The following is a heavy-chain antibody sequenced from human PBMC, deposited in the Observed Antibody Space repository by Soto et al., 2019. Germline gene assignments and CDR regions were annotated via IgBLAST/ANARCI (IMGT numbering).Heavy chain of an antibody. J-gene: IGHJ4*02. D-gene: IGHD3-22*01. Sequence: QVQLVESGGGVVQPGRSLRLSCAASGFTFSSYGMHWARQAPGKGLEWVAVISYDGSNKYYADSVKGRFTISRDNSKNTLYLQMNSLRAEDTAVYYCAKDLPYYYDSSGPLDYWGQGTLVTVSS. CDR3: AKDLPYYYDSSGPLDY. CDR1: GFTFSSYG. V-gene: IGHV3-30*18. CDR2: ISYDGSNK.